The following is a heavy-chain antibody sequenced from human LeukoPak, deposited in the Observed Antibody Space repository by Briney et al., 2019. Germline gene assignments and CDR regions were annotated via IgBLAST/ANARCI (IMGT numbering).Heavy chain of an antibody. V-gene: IGHV1-18*01. CDR1: GYTFTSYG. CDR2: VSAYNGNT. CDR3: ARDGSGIFGVVNWFDP. D-gene: IGHD3-3*01. J-gene: IGHJ5*02. Sequence: ASVKVSCKASGYTFTSYGISWVRQAPGQGLEWMGWVSAYNGNTNYAQKLQGRVTMTTDTSTSTAYMELRSLRSDDTAVYYCARDGSGIFGVVNWFDPWGQGTLVTVSS.